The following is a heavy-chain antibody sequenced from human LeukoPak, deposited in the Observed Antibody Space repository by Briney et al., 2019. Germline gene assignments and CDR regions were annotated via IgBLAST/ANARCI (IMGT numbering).Heavy chain of an antibody. CDR2: IYYSGST. Sequence: SETLSLTCTVSGGSISSSSYYWGWIRQPPGKGLEWIGSIYYSGSTYYNPSLKSRVTISVDTSKNQFSLKLSSVTAADTAVYYCARPNDAFDIWGQGTMVTVSS. J-gene: IGHJ3*02. V-gene: IGHV4-39*01. CDR1: GGSISSSSYY. CDR3: ARPNDAFDI.